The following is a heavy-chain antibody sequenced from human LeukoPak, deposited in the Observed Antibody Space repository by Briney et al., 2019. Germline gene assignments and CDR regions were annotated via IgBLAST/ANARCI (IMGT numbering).Heavy chain of an antibody. D-gene: IGHD3-10*01. CDR1: GYTFTAYY. J-gene: IGHJ4*02. CDR3: ARGIAYYYGSGSGDY. V-gene: IGHV1-18*04. Sequence: GASVKVSCKASGYTFTAYYMHWVRQAPGQGLEWMGWISADNGKTNYAQKLQGRVTMTTDTSTSTVYMELSSLRSEDTAVYYCARGIAYYYGSGSGDYWGQGTLVTVSS. CDR2: ISADNGKT.